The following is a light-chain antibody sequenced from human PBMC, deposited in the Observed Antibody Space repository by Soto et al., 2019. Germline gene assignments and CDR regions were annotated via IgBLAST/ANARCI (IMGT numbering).Light chain of an antibody. V-gene: IGKV2-30*01. J-gene: IGKJ1*01. CDR2: KVS. CDR1: QTLVSSDGNTY. CDR3: MQGAHWPPWT. Sequence: DVVMTQSPLSLPVTLGQPASISCKSSQTLVSSDGNTYLNWFQQRPGQSTRRLIYKVSNRDSGVPDRCSGSGSGTDFTLKISRVEAEDVGTYYCMQGAHWPPWTFGQGTKVEIK.